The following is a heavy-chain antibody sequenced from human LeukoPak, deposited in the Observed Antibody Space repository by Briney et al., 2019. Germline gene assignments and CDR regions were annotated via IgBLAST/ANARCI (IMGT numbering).Heavy chain of an antibody. CDR1: GFTVSSNY. CDR2: IYSGGST. Sequence: GGSLRLSCAASGFTVSSNYMSWVRQAPGKGLEWVSVIYSGGSTYYADSVKGRFTISRDNSKNTLYLQTNSLRAEDTAVYYCARVEVPAQTFDYWGQGTLVTVSS. D-gene: IGHD2-2*01. V-gene: IGHV3-53*01. CDR3: ARVEVPAQTFDY. J-gene: IGHJ4*02.